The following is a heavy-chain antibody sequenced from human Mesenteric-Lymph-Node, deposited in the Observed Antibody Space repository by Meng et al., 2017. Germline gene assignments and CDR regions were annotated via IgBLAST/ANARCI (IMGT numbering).Heavy chain of an antibody. D-gene: IGHD1-26*01. Sequence: SETLSLTCTVSGGSISGFYWSWIRQPPGKGLEWIGYIYYSGSTNYNPSLKSRVTISVDTSKNQFSLKLSSVTAADTAVYYCARGVGSYRRLYYFDYWGQGTLVTVSS. CDR3: ARGVGSYRRLYYFDY. CDR1: GGSISGFY. V-gene: IGHV4-59*01. CDR2: IYYSGST. J-gene: IGHJ4*02.